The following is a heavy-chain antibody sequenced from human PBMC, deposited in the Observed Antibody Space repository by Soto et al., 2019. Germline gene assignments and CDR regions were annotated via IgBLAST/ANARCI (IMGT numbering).Heavy chain of an antibody. Sequence: PSETLSLTCTVSGGSISSYYWSWIRQPPGKGLECIGYIYYSGSTNYNPSLKSRVTISVDTSKNQFSLKLSSVTAADTAVYYCARELTRNAYYYGSGSLNWFDPWGQGTLVTVSS. CDR1: GGSISSYY. J-gene: IGHJ5*02. V-gene: IGHV4-59*01. CDR3: ARELTRNAYYYGSGSLNWFDP. CDR2: IYYSGST. D-gene: IGHD3-10*01.